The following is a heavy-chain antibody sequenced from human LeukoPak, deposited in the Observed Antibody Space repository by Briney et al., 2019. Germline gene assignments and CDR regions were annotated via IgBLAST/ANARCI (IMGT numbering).Heavy chain of an antibody. CDR3: ARRITLARGVFLVGNWFDP. J-gene: IGHJ5*02. CDR1: GDSISSSSYY. V-gene: IGHV4-39*01. D-gene: IGHD3-10*01. CDR2: IYYSGST. Sequence: PSETLSLTCTVSGDSISSSSYYWGWIRQPPGKGLEWIGSIYYSGSTYYNPSLKSRVTISVDTSKNQFSLKLSSVTAADTAVYYCARRITLARGVFLVGNWFDPWGQGTLVTVSS.